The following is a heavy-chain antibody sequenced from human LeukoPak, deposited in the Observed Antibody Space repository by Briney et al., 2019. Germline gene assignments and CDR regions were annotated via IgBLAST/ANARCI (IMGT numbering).Heavy chain of an antibody. Sequence: SETLSLSCTVSGGSISSYYWSWIRQPPGKGLEWIGYIYYSGSTNYNPSLKSRVTISVDTSKNQFSLKLSSVTAADTAVYYCGTLIAGSYYFDYWGQGTLVTVSS. J-gene: IGHJ4*02. V-gene: IGHV4-59*01. CDR1: GGSISSYY. D-gene: IGHD2-21*01. CDR2: IYYSGST. CDR3: GTLIAGSYYFDY.